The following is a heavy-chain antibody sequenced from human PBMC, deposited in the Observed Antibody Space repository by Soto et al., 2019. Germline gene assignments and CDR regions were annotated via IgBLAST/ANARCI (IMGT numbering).Heavy chain of an antibody. D-gene: IGHD4-17*01. CDR2: IIPIFGSA. CDR1: GGTFSSYA. CDR3: ARGGATGTTREDRRIYCYYGMDV. J-gene: IGHJ6*02. Sequence: QVQPVLSGAEVKKPGSSVKVSCKASGGTFSSYALSWVRQAPGQGLEWMGGIIPIFGSANYAQKFQGRVTITADESTSAAYMELSSLRSEGTAVYYCARGGATGTTREDRRIYCYYGMDVWGQGTTVTVSS. V-gene: IGHV1-69*12.